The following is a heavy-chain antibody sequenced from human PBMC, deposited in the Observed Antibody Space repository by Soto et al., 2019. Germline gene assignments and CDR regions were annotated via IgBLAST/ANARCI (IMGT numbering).Heavy chain of an antibody. CDR1: GFTFSTYA. D-gene: IGHD3-10*01. CDR3: ALIGPRHGEHLDY. Sequence: GGSLRLSCSASGFTFSTYAMSWVRQAPGKGLEWVSAISATGGGTYYADSVKGRFTISRDNSKNTLYLQMNSLRAEDTAVYYCALIGPRHGEHLDYWGQGTLVTVSS. V-gene: IGHV3-23*01. J-gene: IGHJ4*02. CDR2: ISATGGGT.